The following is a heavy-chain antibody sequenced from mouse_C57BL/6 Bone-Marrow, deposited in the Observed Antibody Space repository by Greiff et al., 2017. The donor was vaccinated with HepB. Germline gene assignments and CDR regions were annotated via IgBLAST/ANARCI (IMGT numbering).Heavy chain of an antibody. D-gene: IGHD1-1*01. Sequence: VQLVESGPGLVAPSQSLSITCTVSGFSLTSYGVDWVRQSPGKGLEWLGVIWGVGSTNYNSALKSRLSISKDNSKSQVFLKMNSLQTDDTAIYYCASDNYGSSHWYFDVWGTGTTVTVSS. CDR3: ASDNYGSSHWYFDV. J-gene: IGHJ1*03. CDR2: IWGVGST. CDR1: GFSLTSYG. V-gene: IGHV2-6*01.